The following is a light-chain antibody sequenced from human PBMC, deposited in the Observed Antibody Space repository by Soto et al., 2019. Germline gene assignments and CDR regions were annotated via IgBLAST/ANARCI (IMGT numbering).Light chain of an antibody. J-gene: IGKJ1*01. CDR1: QSVSIN. Sequence: IVMTQSPATLSVSPGERATLSCRASQSVSINLAWYQQKPGQAPRLLIYGASTRATGIPARFSGSGSGTEFTLTISSLQSEDFAVYYCQQYHNLWTFGQGTKVEIK. V-gene: IGKV3-15*01. CDR3: QQYHNLWT. CDR2: GAS.